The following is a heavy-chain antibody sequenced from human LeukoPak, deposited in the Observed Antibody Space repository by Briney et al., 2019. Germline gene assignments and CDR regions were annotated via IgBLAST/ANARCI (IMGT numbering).Heavy chain of an antibody. CDR3: ARDLAVAGPFDY. Sequence: SVKVSCKASGGTFSSYAISWVRQAPGQGLEWMGGIIPIFGTANYAQKFQGRVTITTDESTCTAYMELSSLRSEDTAVYYCARDLAVAGPFDYWGQGTLVTVSS. J-gene: IGHJ4*02. V-gene: IGHV1-69*05. CDR2: IIPIFGTA. D-gene: IGHD6-19*01. CDR1: GGTFSSYA.